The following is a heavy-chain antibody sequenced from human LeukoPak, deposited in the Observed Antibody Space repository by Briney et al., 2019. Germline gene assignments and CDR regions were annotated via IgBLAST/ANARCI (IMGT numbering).Heavy chain of an antibody. D-gene: IGHD3-22*01. V-gene: IGHV3-23*01. Sequence: GGSLRLPCAASGFTFSSYAMSWVRQAPGKGLEWVSAISGSGGSTYYADSVKGRFTISRDNSKNTLYLQMNSLRAEDTAVYYCAKVFARNSSGPGLDYWGQGTLVTVSS. J-gene: IGHJ4*02. CDR3: AKVFARNSSGPGLDY. CDR1: GFTFSSYA. CDR2: ISGSGGST.